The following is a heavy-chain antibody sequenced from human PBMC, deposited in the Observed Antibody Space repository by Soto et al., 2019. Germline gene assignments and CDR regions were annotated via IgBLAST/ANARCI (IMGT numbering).Heavy chain of an antibody. V-gene: IGHV3-9*01. CDR1: GFTFDDYA. CDR3: AEGATTMVRGYYYYMDV. CDR2: ISWNSGSI. J-gene: IGHJ6*03. D-gene: IGHD3-10*01. Sequence: EVQLVESGGGLVQPGRSLRLSCAASGFTFDDYAMHWVRQAPGKGLEWVSGISWNSGSIGYADSVKGRFTISRDNAKNSLYLQMNSLRAEDTALYYCAEGATTMVRGYYYYMDVWGKGTTVTVSS.